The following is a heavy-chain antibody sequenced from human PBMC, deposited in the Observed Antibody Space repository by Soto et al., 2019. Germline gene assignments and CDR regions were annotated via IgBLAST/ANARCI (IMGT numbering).Heavy chain of an antibody. J-gene: IGHJ5*02. Sequence: ASVKVSCKASGYTFTSYGISWVRQAPGQGLEWMGWISAYNGKTNYEQKLQGRVTMTTDTSTSTAYMELRSLRSDDTAVYYCARVDVGATENNWFDPWGQGTLVTVSS. CDR3: ARVDVGATENNWFDP. D-gene: IGHD1-26*01. V-gene: IGHV1-18*01. CDR2: ISAYNGKT. CDR1: GYTFTSYG.